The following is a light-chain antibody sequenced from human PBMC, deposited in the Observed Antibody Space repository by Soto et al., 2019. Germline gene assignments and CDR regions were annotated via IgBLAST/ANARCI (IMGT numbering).Light chain of an antibody. J-gene: IGKJ4*01. CDR3: QHYGRSPLT. CDR1: QSVSSNS. Sequence: EIVLTQSPGTLSLSPGERATLSCRASQSVSSNSLAWYQQKPGQAPRLLIYGASSRATGIPDRFSGSGSETDFTLTISRLEPEDFAVYFCQHYGRSPLTFGGGTKGEIK. V-gene: IGKV3-20*01. CDR2: GAS.